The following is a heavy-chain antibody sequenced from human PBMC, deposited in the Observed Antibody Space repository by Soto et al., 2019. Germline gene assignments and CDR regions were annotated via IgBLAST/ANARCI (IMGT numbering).Heavy chain of an antibody. CDR1: GYTFTSYA. V-gene: IGHV1-3*01. CDR3: ARDHINAWERPSLFDY. CDR2: INAGNGNT. D-gene: IGHD1-26*01. J-gene: IGHJ4*02. Sequence: QVQLVQSGAEVKKPGASVKVSCKASGYTFTSYAMHWVRQAPGQRLEWMGWINAGNGNTKYSQKFQGRVTITRDTSASTDYMELSSLRSEDTAVYYCARDHINAWERPSLFDYWGQGTLVTVSS.